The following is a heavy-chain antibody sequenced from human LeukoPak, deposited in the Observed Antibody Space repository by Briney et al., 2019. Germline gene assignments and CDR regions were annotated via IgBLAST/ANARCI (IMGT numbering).Heavy chain of an antibody. CDR3: AESPYCSGGTCYSFWGY. D-gene: IGHD2-15*01. Sequence: GGSLRLSCAASGFTFSTSSMNWVRQAPGKGLEWVSYISSSSRDIFYADSVKGRFTISRDNAKNSLFLQMNSLRDDDTAVYHCAESPYCSGGTCYSFWGYWGQGTLVTVSP. J-gene: IGHJ4*02. V-gene: IGHV3-48*02. CDR1: GFTFSTSS. CDR2: ISSSSRDI.